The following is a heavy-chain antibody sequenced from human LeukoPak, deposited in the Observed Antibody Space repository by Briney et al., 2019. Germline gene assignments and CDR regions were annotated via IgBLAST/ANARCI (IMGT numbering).Heavy chain of an antibody. V-gene: IGHV3-74*01. J-gene: IGHJ6*02. CDR1: GFSFSDYW. CDR2: IKSDGSRT. D-gene: IGHD4-23*01. Sequence: GGSLRLSCAASGFSFSDYWMHWVRQAPGKGLVWVSRIKSDGSRTDYADSVRGRFTISRDNAKNRLYLQMNSLRAEDTAVYYCATDYAGNSLWYYYGLGVWGQGTMVTVSS. CDR3: ATDYAGNSLWYYYGLGV.